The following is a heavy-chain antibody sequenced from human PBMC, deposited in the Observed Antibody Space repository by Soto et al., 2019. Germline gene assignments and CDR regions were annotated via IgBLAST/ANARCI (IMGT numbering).Heavy chain of an antibody. CDR1: GYTFTGYY. D-gene: IGHD3-22*01. CDR3: ARAVRNYSDSSGYPDY. CDR2: INPNSGGT. Sequence: ASVKVSCKASGYTFTGYYMHWVRQAPGQGLEWMGWINPNSGGTNYAQKFQGRVTMTRDTSISTAYMELSRLRSDDTAVYYCARAVRNYSDSSGYPDYWCQGTLDKVSS. J-gene: IGHJ4*02. V-gene: IGHV1-2*02.